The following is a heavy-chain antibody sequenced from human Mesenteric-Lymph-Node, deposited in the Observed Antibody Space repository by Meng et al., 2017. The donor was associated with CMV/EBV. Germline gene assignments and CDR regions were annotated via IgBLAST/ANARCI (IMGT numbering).Heavy chain of an antibody. CDR1: GYTFTNYY. D-gene: IGHD3-10*01. CDR2: INPSGGST. J-gene: IGHJ4*02. V-gene: IGHV1-46*01. Sequence: ASVKVSCKASGYTFTNYYMHWARQAPGQGLEWMGFINPSGGSTFYAEKFQGRVIVTRDTSTSTVYMELSSLTSEDTAMYYCAKSPITMVRGVSGVPDYWGQGTLVTVSS. CDR3: AKSPITMVRGVSGVPDY.